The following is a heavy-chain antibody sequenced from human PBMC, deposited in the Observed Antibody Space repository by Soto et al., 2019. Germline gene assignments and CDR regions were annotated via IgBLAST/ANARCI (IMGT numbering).Heavy chain of an antibody. J-gene: IGHJ3*02. CDR2: ISGSGGST. CDR3: AKAEIVVVTGPDAFDI. V-gene: IGHV3-23*01. D-gene: IGHD2-21*02. Sequence: EVQLLESGGGLVQPGGSLRLSCAASGFTFSSYAMSWVRQAPGKGLEWVSAISGSGGSTYYADSVKGRFTISRDNSKNTLYLQMNSLRAVDTAVYYCAKAEIVVVTGPDAFDIWGQGTMVTVSS. CDR1: GFTFSSYA.